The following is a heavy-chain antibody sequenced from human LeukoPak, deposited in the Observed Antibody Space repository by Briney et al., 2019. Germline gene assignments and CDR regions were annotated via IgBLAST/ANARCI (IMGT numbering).Heavy chain of an antibody. V-gene: IGHV3-53*01. CDR2: IYSGGTT. Sequence: GGSLRLACAVSGFTVSGNYMSWVRQAPGKGLEWVSLIYSGGTTYYADSVKGRFTISRDNSKNTLYLQMNSLRAEDTAVYYCARRAGGYSHPYDYWGQGILVTVSS. D-gene: IGHD4-23*01. J-gene: IGHJ4*02. CDR3: ARRAGGYSHPYDY. CDR1: GFTVSGNY.